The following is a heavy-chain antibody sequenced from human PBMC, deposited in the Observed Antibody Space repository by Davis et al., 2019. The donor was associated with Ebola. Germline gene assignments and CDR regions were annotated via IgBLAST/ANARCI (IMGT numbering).Heavy chain of an antibody. CDR3: ARDTAMVSSRYYYYGMDV. CDR1: GGSFSGYY. J-gene: IGHJ6*02. CDR2: INHSGST. D-gene: IGHD5-18*01. Sequence: MPGGSLRLSCAVYGGSFSGYYWSWIRQPPGKGLEWIGEINHSGSTNYNPSLKSRVTISVDTSKNQFSLKLSSVTAADTAVYYCARDTAMVSSRYYYYGMDVWGQGTTVTVSS. V-gene: IGHV4-34*01.